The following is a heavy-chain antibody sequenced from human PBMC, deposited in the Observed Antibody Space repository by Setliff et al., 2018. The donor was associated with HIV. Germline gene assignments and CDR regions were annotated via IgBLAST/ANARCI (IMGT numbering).Heavy chain of an antibody. V-gene: IGHV4-59*01. D-gene: IGHD4-4*01. J-gene: IGHJ4*03. CDR2: MYYTGST. CDR3: ARGTVNFDY. CDR1: GGSISNYY. Sequence: SETLSLTCTVSGGSISNYYWSWIRQPPGKGLEWIGYMYYTGSTNYNPSLKSRVIISVDTSKNQFSLKLTSVTAADTAFYYCARGTVNFDYWVPETLLVTVSS.